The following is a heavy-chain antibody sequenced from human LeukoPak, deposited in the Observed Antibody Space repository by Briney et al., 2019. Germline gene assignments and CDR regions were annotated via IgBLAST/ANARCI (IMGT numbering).Heavy chain of an antibody. V-gene: IGHV1-2*02. Sequence: GTSVKVSCKASGYTFTGYCMHWVRQAPGQGLEWMGWINPNSGGTNYAQKFQGRVTMTRDTSISTAYMELSRLRSDDTAVYYCARDLLWFGELPYYFDYWGQGTLVTVSS. D-gene: IGHD3-10*01. CDR2: INPNSGGT. CDR3: ARDLLWFGELPYYFDY. CDR1: GYTFTGYC. J-gene: IGHJ4*02.